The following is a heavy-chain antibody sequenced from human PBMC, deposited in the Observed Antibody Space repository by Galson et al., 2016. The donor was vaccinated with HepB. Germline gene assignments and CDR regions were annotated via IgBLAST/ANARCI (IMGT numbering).Heavy chain of an antibody. CDR1: GFTFSRNS. CDR3: VRGWMTTVTRSFDY. V-gene: IGHV3-7*04. Sequence: SLRLSCAASGFTFSRNSMSWVRQAPGKGLEWVANIEQDGSEKSYVDSVKGRFTISRDNAKNSLYLQMNSLRAEDTAVYYCVRGWMTTVTRSFDYWGQGTLVTVSS. J-gene: IGHJ4*02. D-gene: IGHD4-17*01. CDR2: IEQDGSEK.